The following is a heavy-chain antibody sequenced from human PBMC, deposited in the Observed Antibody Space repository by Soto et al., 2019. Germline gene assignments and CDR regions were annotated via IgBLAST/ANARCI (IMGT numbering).Heavy chain of an antibody. D-gene: IGHD2-15*01. CDR3: ARGGYCSGGSCLGADYYMDV. Sequence: ASVKVSCKASGYTFTSYAMHWVRQAPGQRLEWMGWINAGNGNTKYSQKFQGRVTITRDTFASTAYMELSSLRSEDTAVYYCARGGYCSGGSCLGADYYMDVRGKGTTVTVSS. J-gene: IGHJ6*03. CDR2: INAGNGNT. CDR1: GYTFTSYA. V-gene: IGHV1-3*01.